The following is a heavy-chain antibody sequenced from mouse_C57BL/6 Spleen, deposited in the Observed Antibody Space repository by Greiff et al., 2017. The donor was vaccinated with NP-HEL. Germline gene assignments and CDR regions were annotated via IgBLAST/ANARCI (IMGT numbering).Heavy chain of an antibody. CDR2: IRNKANGYTT. D-gene: IGHD2-3*01. CDR1: GFTFTDYY. V-gene: IGHV7-3*01. Sequence: EVHLVESGGGLVQPGGSLSLSCAASGFTFTDYYMSWVRQPPGKALEWLGFIRNKANGYTTEYSASVKGRFTISRDNSQSILYLQMNALRAEDSATYYCARSLYDSYYAMDYWGQGTSVTVSS. CDR3: ARSLYDSYYAMDY. J-gene: IGHJ4*01.